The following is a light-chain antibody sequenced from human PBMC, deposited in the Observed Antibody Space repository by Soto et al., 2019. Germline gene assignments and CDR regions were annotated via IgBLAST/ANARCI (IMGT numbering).Light chain of an antibody. V-gene: IGKV3-20*01. Sequence: EIVLTQSPGTLSLFPGERATLSCRASQNVDSKYLAWYQQKPGQAPRLLIYGASSRATGIPERFTGSGSGTDFTLIIRRLEPEDSAVYYCQEFGTSPPWTFGQGTKVEIK. J-gene: IGKJ1*01. CDR1: QNVDSKY. CDR2: GAS. CDR3: QEFGTSPPWT.